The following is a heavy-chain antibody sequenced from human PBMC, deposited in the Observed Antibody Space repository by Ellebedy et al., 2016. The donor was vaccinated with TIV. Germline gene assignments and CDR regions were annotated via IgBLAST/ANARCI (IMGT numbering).Heavy chain of an antibody. D-gene: IGHD3-10*01. CDR2: IYPGDSDT. J-gene: IGHJ6*02. V-gene: IGHV5-51*01. Sequence: GGSLRLSXKGSGYSFTSYWIGWVRQMPGKGLEWMGIIYPGDSDTRYSPSFQGQVTISADKSISTAYLQWSSLKASDTAMYYCARHGNSYYGSGRRLHHTKADYYGMDVWGQGTTVTVSS. CDR3: ARHGNSYYGSGRRLHHTKADYYGMDV. CDR1: GYSFTSYW.